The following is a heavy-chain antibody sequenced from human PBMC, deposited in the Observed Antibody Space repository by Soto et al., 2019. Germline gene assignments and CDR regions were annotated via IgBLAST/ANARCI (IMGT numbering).Heavy chain of an antibody. CDR3: ASLRGRWLVPGGSYDDSGMDV. J-gene: IGHJ6*02. Sequence: SQTLSLTCAISGDSVSSNSAAWNWIRQSPSRGLEWLGRTYYRSKWYNDYAVSVKSRITINPDTSKNQFSLQLNSVTPEDTAVYYCASLRGRWLVPGGSYDDSGMDVWGQGTXVTVSS. V-gene: IGHV6-1*01. CDR1: GDSVSSNSAA. D-gene: IGHD6-19*01. CDR2: TYYRSKWYN.